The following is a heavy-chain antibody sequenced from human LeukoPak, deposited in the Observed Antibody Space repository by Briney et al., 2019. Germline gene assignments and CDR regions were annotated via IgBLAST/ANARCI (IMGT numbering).Heavy chain of an antibody. V-gene: IGHV4-4*02. D-gene: IGHD4-17*01. J-gene: IGHJ5*02. CDR2: IFHSGST. CDR3: ARARVATVTTAWFDP. Sequence: PSETLSLTCAVSSGSIFRSNWWSWVRQPPGKGLEWIGQIFHSGSTNYNPSLKSRVTISVDTSKNQFSLKLSSVTAADTAVYYCARARVATVTTAWFDPWGQGTLVTVSS. CDR1: SGSIFRSNW.